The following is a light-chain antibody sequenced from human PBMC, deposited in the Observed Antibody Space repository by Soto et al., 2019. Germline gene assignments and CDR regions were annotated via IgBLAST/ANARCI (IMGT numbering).Light chain of an antibody. Sequence: SLLTHPPSLSGAAVEMVTISCTVISSNIGAGYDVHWYQQLPGTAPKLLIYGNSNRPSGVPDRFSGSKSGTSASLAITGLQAEDEADYYCQSYDSSLSGYVFGTGTKVTVL. V-gene: IGLV1-40*01. CDR1: SSNIGAGYD. CDR3: QSYDSSLSGYV. J-gene: IGLJ1*01. CDR2: GNS.